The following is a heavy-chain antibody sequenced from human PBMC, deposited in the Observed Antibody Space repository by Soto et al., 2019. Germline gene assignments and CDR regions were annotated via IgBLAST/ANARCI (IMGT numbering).Heavy chain of an antibody. Sequence: GGSLRLSCAASGFTFSSYAMHWVRQAPGKGLEWVAVISYDGSNKYYADSVKGRFTISRDNSKNTLYLQMNRLRAEDTAVYYCARARAVAGSFDYWGQGTLVTVSS. CDR3: ARARAVAGSFDY. V-gene: IGHV3-30-3*01. CDR2: ISYDGSNK. D-gene: IGHD6-19*01. CDR1: GFTFSSYA. J-gene: IGHJ4*02.